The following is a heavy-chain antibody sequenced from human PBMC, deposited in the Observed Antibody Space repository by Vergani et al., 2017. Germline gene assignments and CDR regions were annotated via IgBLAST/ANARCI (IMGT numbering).Heavy chain of an antibody. V-gene: IGHV3-33*01. Sequence: QVQLVESEGGVVQPGRSLTLSCVASGFTFSSHGMHWVRQAPGKGLEWVAVIWYDGSNKYYGDSVKGRFTISRDNSKNTLYLQMNSLRVEDTAVYYCARLGYCSSTTCRQAFDIWGQGTMVTVSS. CDR2: IWYDGSNK. D-gene: IGHD2-2*01. CDR3: ARLGYCSSTTCRQAFDI. J-gene: IGHJ3*02. CDR1: GFTFSSHG.